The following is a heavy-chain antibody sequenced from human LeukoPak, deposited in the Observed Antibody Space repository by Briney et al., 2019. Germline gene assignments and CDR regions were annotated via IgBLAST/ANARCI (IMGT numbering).Heavy chain of an antibody. J-gene: IGHJ4*02. V-gene: IGHV1-46*01. CDR2: INPSGGST. CDR3: ARNVVVTAIQQRYFDY. CDR1: GYTFTSYY. Sequence: ASVKVSCKASGYTFTSYYMHWVRQAPGQGLEWMGIINPSGGSTSYAQKFQGRVTMTRDMSTSTVYMELSSLRSEDTAVYYCARNVVVTAIQQRYFDYWGQGTLVTVSS. D-gene: IGHD2-21*02.